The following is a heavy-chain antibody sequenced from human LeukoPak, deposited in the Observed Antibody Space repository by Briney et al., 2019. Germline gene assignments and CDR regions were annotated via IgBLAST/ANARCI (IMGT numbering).Heavy chain of an antibody. J-gene: IGHJ3*01. CDR2: ISGYNGNT. CDR1: GYTFNSHG. CDR3: ARDNYDNSGYYYDGASDV. D-gene: IGHD3-22*01. Sequence: ASVKVSCKASGYTFNSHGFSWVRQAPGQGLEWMGWISGYNGNTDYAQKFQGRVAMTTDTSRSTAYMELKSLKFDDTAVYYCARDNYDNSGYYYDGASDVWGQGTMVTVSS. V-gene: IGHV1-18*01.